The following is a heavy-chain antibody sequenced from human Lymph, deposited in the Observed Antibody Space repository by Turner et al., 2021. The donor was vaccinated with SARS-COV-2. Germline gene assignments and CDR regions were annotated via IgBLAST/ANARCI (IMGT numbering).Heavy chain of an antibody. Sequence: QVQLVQSGAAATKPGASVKVSCKAPGKTFTSYDINWVRQATGQGREWMGWVNPNSGNTGYAQKFQGRVTMTRNTSISTAYMELSSLRSEDTAVYYCARGRYSGGGMDVWGQGTTVTVSS. CDR2: VNPNSGNT. V-gene: IGHV1-8*02. D-gene: IGHD1-26*01. J-gene: IGHJ6*02. CDR1: GKTFTSYD. CDR3: ARGRYSGGGMDV.